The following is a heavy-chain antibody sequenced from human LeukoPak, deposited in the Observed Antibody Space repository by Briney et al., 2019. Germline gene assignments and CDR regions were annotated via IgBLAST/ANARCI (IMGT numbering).Heavy chain of an antibody. Sequence: GGSLRLSCAASGFTFSSYGMHWVRQAPGKGLEWVAFIRYDGSNKYYADSVKGRFTISRDNSKNTLYLQMNSLRAEDTAVYYCANGVNYYDSSGYRYWGQGTLVTVSS. CDR2: IRYDGSNK. V-gene: IGHV3-30*02. D-gene: IGHD3-22*01. CDR1: GFTFSSYG. CDR3: ANGVNYYDSSGYRY. J-gene: IGHJ4*02.